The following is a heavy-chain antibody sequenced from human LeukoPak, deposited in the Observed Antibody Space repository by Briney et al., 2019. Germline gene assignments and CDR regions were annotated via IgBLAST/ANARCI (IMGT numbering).Heavy chain of an antibody. CDR3: ASFDY. Sequence: GRSLRLSCAASGFTFSSYGMHWVRQAPGKGLEWVAVISYDGSNKYYADSVKGRFTISRGNSKNTLYLQMNSLRAEDTAVYYCASFDYWGQGTLVTVSS. J-gene: IGHJ4*02. CDR2: ISYDGSNK. V-gene: IGHV3-30*03. CDR1: GFTFSSYG.